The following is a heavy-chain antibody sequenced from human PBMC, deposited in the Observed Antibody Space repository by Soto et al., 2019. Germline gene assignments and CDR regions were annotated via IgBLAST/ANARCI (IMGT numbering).Heavy chain of an antibody. D-gene: IGHD2-2*01. V-gene: IGHV4-31*03. Sequence: TLSLTCTVSGGSISSGGYYWSWIRQHPGKGLEWIGYIYYSGSTYYNPSLKSRVTISVDTSKNQFSLKLSSVTAADTAVYYCARDRGMPPTFQHWGQGTLVTVSS. CDR2: IYYSGST. CDR1: GGSISSGGYY. J-gene: IGHJ1*01. CDR3: ARDRGMPPTFQH.